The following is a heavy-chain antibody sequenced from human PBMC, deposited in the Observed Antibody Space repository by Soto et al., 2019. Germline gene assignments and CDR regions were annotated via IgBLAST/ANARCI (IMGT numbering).Heavy chain of an antibody. CDR1: GGSVSSGSYY. CDR3: ARADTGLDY. J-gene: IGHJ4*02. Sequence: QVQLQESGPGLVKPSETLSLTCTVSGGSVSSGSYYWNWIRQPPGKGLEWIGYIYYTGGTNYNPSLKSRLTISSDTSKNQFSLRLSSVTAADTAVYYCARADTGLDYWGQGTLVTVSS. D-gene: IGHD1-1*01. CDR2: IYYTGGT. V-gene: IGHV4-61*01.